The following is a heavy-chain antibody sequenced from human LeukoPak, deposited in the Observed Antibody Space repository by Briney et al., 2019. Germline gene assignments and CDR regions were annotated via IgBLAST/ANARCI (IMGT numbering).Heavy chain of an antibody. CDR1: GFTFDDYA. Sequence: GRSLRLSCAASGFTFDDYAMHWARQAPGKGLEWVSGISWNSGSIGYADSVKGRFTISRDNAKNSLYLQMNSLRAEDTALYYCAKEGYTAYDYWGQGTLVTVSS. J-gene: IGHJ4*02. CDR3: AKEGYTAYDY. V-gene: IGHV3-9*01. CDR2: ISWNSGSI. D-gene: IGHD5-18*01.